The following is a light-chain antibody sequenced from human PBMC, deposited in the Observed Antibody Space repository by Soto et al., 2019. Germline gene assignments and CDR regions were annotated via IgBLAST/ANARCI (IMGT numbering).Light chain of an antibody. Sequence: QAVVTQSPSASGTPGQRVTISCSGTSSNIGTNYVYWYQQLPGTAPKVLIYGNDKRPSGVPDRFSGSKSGTSASLAISGLRSEDEADYYCAAWDDSLSGPLFGGGTKLTVL. CDR3: AAWDDSLSGPL. CDR1: SSNIGTNY. J-gene: IGLJ2*01. CDR2: GND. V-gene: IGLV1-47*01.